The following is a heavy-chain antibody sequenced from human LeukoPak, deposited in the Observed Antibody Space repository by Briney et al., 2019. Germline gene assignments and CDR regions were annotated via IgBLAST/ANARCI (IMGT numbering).Heavy chain of an antibody. D-gene: IGHD6-6*01. CDR1: GGSISSSSYY. CDR2: IYHSGSI. V-gene: IGHV4-39*07. J-gene: IGHJ4*02. CDR3: ARGVARSSKFHFSYYFDY. Sequence: SETLSLTCTVSGGSISSSSYYWGWIRQPPGKGLEWIGSIYHSGSIYYSPSLKSRVTISVDTSKNQFSLKLSSVTAADTAVYYCARGVARSSKFHFSYYFDYWGQGTLVTVSS.